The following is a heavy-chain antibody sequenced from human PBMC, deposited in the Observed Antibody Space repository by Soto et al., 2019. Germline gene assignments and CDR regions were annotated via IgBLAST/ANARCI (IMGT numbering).Heavy chain of an antibody. J-gene: IGHJ6*02. CDR3: ARDGMSNTHYGMDV. CDR1: GFTFSSYA. Sequence: QVQLVESGGGVVQPGRSLRLSCAASGFTFSSYAMHWVRQAPGKWLEWVAVISYDGSNKYYADSVKGRFTISRDNSKNTLYLQMNSLRAEDTAVYYCARDGMSNTHYGMDVWGQGTTVTVSS. V-gene: IGHV3-30-3*01. D-gene: IGHD2-2*02. CDR2: ISYDGSNK.